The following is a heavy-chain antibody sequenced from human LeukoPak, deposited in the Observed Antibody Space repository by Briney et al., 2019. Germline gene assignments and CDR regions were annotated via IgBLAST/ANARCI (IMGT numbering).Heavy chain of an antibody. Sequence: GGSLRLSCAASGFTFDDYAMHWVRQAPGKGLEWVSLISGDGSSTYYADSVKGRFTISRDNSKNSLYLQMNSLRTEDTALYYCAKDGSTRYYYYYMDVWGKGTTVTVSS. D-gene: IGHD4-11*01. CDR2: ISGDGSST. V-gene: IGHV3-43*02. CDR3: AKDGSTRYYYYYMDV. CDR1: GFTFDDYA. J-gene: IGHJ6*03.